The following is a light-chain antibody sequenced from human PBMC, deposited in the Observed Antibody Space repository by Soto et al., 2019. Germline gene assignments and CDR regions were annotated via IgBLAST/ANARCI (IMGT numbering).Light chain of an antibody. CDR3: AAWDDSLSGVG. CDR1: SSNIGSNY. J-gene: IGLJ2*01. Sequence: QSVLTQPPSASGTPGQRVTISCSGSSSNIGSNYVYWYQQLPGTAHKLLIYRNNQRPSGVPDRFSGSKSGTSASLAISGLRSEDEADYYCAAWDDSLSGVGFGGVTKLTVL. CDR2: RNN. V-gene: IGLV1-47*01.